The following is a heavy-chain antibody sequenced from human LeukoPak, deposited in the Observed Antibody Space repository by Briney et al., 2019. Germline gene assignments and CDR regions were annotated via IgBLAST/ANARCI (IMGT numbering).Heavy chain of an antibody. CDR1: GFTFNDYY. V-gene: IGHV3-11*01. Sequence: GGSLRLSCADSGFTFNDYYMSWIRQAPGKGLEWLSYISSSGNIKYYADSVKGRFTVSRDNAKKSLYLQMNSLRAEDTAVYYCARAGYNYGSPEHDYWGQGTLVTVSS. CDR2: ISSSGNIK. D-gene: IGHD5-18*01. J-gene: IGHJ4*02. CDR3: ARAGYNYGSPEHDY.